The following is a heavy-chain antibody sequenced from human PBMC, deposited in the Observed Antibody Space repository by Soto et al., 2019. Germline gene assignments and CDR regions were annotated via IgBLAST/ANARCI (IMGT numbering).Heavy chain of an antibody. J-gene: IGHJ4*02. CDR3: ARELNTDPTAYYSFAY. V-gene: IGHV1-18*01. D-gene: IGHD3-9*01. CDR1: GYTFTAYG. Sequence: ASVKVSCKTSGYTFTAYGLAWLRQAPGQRPEWLGWVGTANANTNYAEKFQGRVTMTSDRSTTTTYMELRSLRSDDTAVYYCARELNTDPTAYYSFAYWRQGTLVTVSS. CDR2: VGTANANT.